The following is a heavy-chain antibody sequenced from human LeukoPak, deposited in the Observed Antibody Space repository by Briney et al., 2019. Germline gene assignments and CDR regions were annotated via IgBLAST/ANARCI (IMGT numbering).Heavy chain of an antibody. V-gene: IGHV3-21*01. CDR1: GFTFSSYS. CDR2: ISSSSSCI. D-gene: IGHD6-6*01. J-gene: IGHJ6*03. CDR3: ARETPFYSSSDYYYYYYMDV. Sequence: GGSLRLSCVASGFTFSSYSMNWVRQAPGKGLEWVSSISSSSSCIYYADSVKGRFTISRDNAKNSLYLQMNSLRAEDTAVYYCARETPFYSSSDYYYYYYMDVWGKGTTVTVSS.